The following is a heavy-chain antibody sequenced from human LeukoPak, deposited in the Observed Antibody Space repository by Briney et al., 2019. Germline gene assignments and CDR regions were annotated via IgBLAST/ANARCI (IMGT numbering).Heavy chain of an antibody. Sequence: SVKVSCTAPGGTFSSYAISWVRQAPGQGLEWMGGIIPIFGTANYAQKFQGRVTITADESTSTAYMELSSLRSEDTAVYYCARDDWSGDYSNYWGDYYYGMDVWGQGTTVTVSS. V-gene: IGHV1-69*13. J-gene: IGHJ6*02. CDR3: ARDDWSGDYSNYWGDYYYGMDV. CDR2: IIPIFGTA. CDR1: GGTFSSYA. D-gene: IGHD4-11*01.